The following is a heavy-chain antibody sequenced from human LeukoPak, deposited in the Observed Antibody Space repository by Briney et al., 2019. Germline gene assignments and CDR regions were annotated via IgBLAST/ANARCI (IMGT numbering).Heavy chain of an antibody. V-gene: IGHV1-46*01. J-gene: IGHJ4*02. D-gene: IGHD1-26*01. CDR3: AREEPGGGSPALLDY. CDR1: GYTFTSYY. Sequence: ASVKVSCKASGYTFTSYYMHWVRQAPGQGLEWMGIINPSGGSTSYAQKFQGRVTMTTDTSTSIAYMELRSLRSDDTAVYYCAREEPGGGSPALLDYWGQGTLVTVSS. CDR2: INPSGGST.